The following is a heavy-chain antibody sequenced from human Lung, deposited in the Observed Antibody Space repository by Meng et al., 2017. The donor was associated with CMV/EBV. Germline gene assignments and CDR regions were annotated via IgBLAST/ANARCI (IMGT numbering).Heavy chain of an antibody. CDR1: GFSPNPAGVG. CDR3: AHYGDYRFGWYFDL. CDR2: VYWNDDN. V-gene: IGHV2-5*01. Sequence: GFSPNPAGVGVGWVRQPPGKAPEWLALVYWNDDNRYSPSLRNRLTITKDTSKNQAVLTMSNMDPVDTATYYCAHYGDYRFGWYFDLWGRGTLVTVSS. D-gene: IGHD4-17*01. J-gene: IGHJ2*01.